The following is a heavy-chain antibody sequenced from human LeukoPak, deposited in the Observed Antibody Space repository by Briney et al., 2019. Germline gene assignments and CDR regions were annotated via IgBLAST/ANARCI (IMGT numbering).Heavy chain of an antibody. CDR3: AKTVSSWDLYFDY. CDR1: GFRFTNYW. J-gene: IGHJ4*02. Sequence: GESLKISCKASGFRFTNYWIGWVRLMPGEGLEWMGIIYPGDSNTRYRPSFQGQVTISADRSISTAYLQWNSLKASDTAIYYCAKTVSSWDLYFDYWGQGTLVTVSS. D-gene: IGHD6-19*01. V-gene: IGHV5-51*01. CDR2: IYPGDSNT.